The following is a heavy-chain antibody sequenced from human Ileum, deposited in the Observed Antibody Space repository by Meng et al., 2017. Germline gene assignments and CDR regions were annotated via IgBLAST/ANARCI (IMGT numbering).Heavy chain of an antibody. CDR1: GFTLNNYW. CDR2: VHTDGTST. V-gene: IGHV3-74*01. J-gene: IGHJ4*02. Sequence: VGSVGGLIQPWGYLRFSCAASGFTLNNYWMHWVRQAPGEGLVWVSRVHTDGTSTYYADSVKGRFTISRDNAKNTLYLQMNSLRAEDTAVYYCVRGLSGRYGYFDYWAQGTLVTVSS. CDR3: VRGLSGRYGYFDY. D-gene: IGHD3-3*01.